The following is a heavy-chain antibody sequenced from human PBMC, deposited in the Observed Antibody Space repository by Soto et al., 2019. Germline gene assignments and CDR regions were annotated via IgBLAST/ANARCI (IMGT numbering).Heavy chain of an antibody. CDR3: ARVPDR. D-gene: IGHD2-2*01. J-gene: IGHJ5*02. CDR1: CGSISSGGYS. Sequence: SETLSLTCAVSCGSISSGGYSWSWIRQPPGKGLEWIGYIYHSGSTYYNPSLKSRVTISVDRSKNQFSLKLSSVTAADTAVYYCARVPDRWGQGTLVTVSS. CDR2: IYHSGST. V-gene: IGHV4-30-2*01.